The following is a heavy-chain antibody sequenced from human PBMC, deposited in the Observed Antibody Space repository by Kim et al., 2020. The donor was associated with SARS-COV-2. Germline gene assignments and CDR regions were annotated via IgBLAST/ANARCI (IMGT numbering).Heavy chain of an antibody. D-gene: IGHD5-18*01. CDR2: MNPNSGNT. J-gene: IGHJ4*02. CDR1: GYTFTSYD. V-gene: IGHV1-8*01. Sequence: ASVKVSCKASGYTFTSYDINWVRQATGQGLEWMGWMNPNSGNTGYAQKFQGRVTMTRNTSISTAYMELSSLRSEDTAVYYCARGLRDTATYYFDYWGQGTLVTVSS. CDR3: ARGLRDTATYYFDY.